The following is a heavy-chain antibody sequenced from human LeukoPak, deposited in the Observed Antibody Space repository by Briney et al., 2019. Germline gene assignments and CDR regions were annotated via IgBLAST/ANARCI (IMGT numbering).Heavy chain of an antibody. J-gene: IGHJ5*02. CDR3: ARELAVTGVNWSDP. Sequence: SETLSLTCTVSGGSVNSGSYYWNWIRQPPGKGLEWIGYIYYSGSTNYNPSVKSRVTISMDTSKNHFALKLYSVTAADTAVYYCARELAVTGVNWSDPWGQGTLVTVSS. CDR1: GGSVNSGSYY. D-gene: IGHD6-19*01. V-gene: IGHV4-61*03. CDR2: IYYSGST.